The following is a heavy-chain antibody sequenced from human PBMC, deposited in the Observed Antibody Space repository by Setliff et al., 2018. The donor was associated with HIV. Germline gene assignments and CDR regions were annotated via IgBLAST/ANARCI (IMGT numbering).Heavy chain of an antibody. J-gene: IGHJ2*01. V-gene: IGHV3-9*01. CDR3: AKLGIVVVTAPRYFDL. D-gene: IGHD2-21*02. Sequence: PGGSLRLSCAASGFTFDDYAMHWVRQAPGKGLEWVSGIAWHGGDPRYADSVEGRFTISRDNAENSLYLQMSSLRAEDTAVYYCAKLGIVVVTAPRYFDLWGRGTLVTVSS. CDR1: GFTFDDYA. CDR2: IAWHGGDP.